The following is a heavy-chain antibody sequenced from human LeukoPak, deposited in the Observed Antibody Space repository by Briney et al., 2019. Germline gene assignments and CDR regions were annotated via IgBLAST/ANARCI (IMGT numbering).Heavy chain of an antibody. CDR3: ARDPRAPYYDILTGYHAFDI. V-gene: IGHV4-59*12. J-gene: IGHJ3*02. Sequence: NPSGTLSLTCTVSGGSISSYYWSWIRQPPGKGLEWIGYMSYGGSTNYNPSLKSRVTISVDTSKNQFSLKLSSVTAADTAVYYCARDPRAPYYDILTGYHAFDIWGQGTMVTVSS. CDR1: GGSISSYY. CDR2: MSYGGST. D-gene: IGHD3-9*01.